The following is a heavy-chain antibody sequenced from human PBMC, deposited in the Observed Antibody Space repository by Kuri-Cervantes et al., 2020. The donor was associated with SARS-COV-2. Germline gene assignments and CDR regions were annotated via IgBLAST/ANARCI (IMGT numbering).Heavy chain of an antibody. CDR1: GGTFSSYA. J-gene: IGHJ6*03. D-gene: IGHD3-3*01. CDR2: IIPIFGTA. V-gene: IGHV1-69*13. CDR3: AKGFWSGYSHYYYYYMDA. Sequence: SVKVSCKASGGTFSSYAISWVRQAPGQGLEWMGGIIPIFGTANYAQKFQGRVTITADESTSTAYMELSSLRSEDTAVYYCAKGFWSGYSHYYYYYMDAWGKGTTVTVSS.